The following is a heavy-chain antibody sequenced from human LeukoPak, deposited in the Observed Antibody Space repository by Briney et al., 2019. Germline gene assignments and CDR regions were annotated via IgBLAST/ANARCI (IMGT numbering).Heavy chain of an antibody. J-gene: IGHJ5*02. CDR1: GGSFSGYY. V-gene: IGHV4-34*01. CDR2: INHSGST. D-gene: IGHD6-6*01. CDR3: ARRGGIAARRRAWFDP. Sequence: KPSETLSLTCAVYGGSFSGYYWSWIRQPPGKGLEWIGEINHSGSTNYNPSLKSRVTISVDTSKNQFSLKLSSVTAADTAVYYCARRGGIAARRRAWFDPWGQGTLVTVSS.